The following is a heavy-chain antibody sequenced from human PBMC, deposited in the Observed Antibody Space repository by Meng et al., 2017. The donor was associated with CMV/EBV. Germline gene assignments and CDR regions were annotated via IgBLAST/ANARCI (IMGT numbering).Heavy chain of an antibody. J-gene: IGHJ5*02. V-gene: IGHV4-4*07. CDR1: GCCISSSY. Sequence: QGRVQEWGTSIESDSGALSLHVPVSGCCISSSYWRWTRQPAGKGLEWMWRIYTSGSTNYNPSLKSRVTMSVDTSENQFSLKLSYVTAADTAVYYCARDLMNCSSTSCANWFDPWGQGTLVTVSS. CDR3: ARDLMNCSSTSCANWFDP. CDR2: IYTSGST. D-gene: IGHD2-2*01.